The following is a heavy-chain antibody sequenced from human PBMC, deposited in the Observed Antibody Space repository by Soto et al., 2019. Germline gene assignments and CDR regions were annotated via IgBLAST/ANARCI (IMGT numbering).Heavy chain of an antibody. V-gene: IGHV3-7*01. D-gene: IGHD3-16*02. J-gene: IGHJ4*02. CDR2: IKQDGSEK. CDR3: ARDDDYIWGSYRVFDY. Sequence: ESGGGLVQPGGSLRLSCAASGFTFSSYWMSWVRQAPGKGLEWVANIKQDGSEKYYVDSVKGRFTISRDNAKNSLYLQMNSLRAEDTAVYYCARDDDYIWGSYRVFDYWGQGTLVTVSS. CDR1: GFTFSSYW.